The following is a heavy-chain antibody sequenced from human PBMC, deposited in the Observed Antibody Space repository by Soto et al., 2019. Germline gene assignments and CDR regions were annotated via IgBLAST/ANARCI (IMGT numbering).Heavy chain of an antibody. Sequence: PGGSLRLSCAACGFTFSSYGMHWVRQAPGKGLEWVAVISYDGSNKYYADSVKGRFTISRDNSKNTLYLQMNSLRAEDTAVYYCAKPYPQYNWNGAGYWGQGTLVTVSS. CDR3: AKPYPQYNWNGAGY. D-gene: IGHD1-1*01. CDR1: GFTFSSYG. CDR2: ISYDGSNK. V-gene: IGHV3-30*18. J-gene: IGHJ4*02.